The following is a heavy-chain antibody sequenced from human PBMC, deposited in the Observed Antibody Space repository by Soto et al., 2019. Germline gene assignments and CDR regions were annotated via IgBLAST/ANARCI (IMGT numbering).Heavy chain of an antibody. D-gene: IGHD5-12*01. J-gene: IGHJ6*02. CDR2: IKQDGGQT. V-gene: IGHV3-7*01. Sequence: PGGSLRLSCAASGVTFSTYAMAWVRQAPGKGLEWVAHIKQDGGQTYYVDSVKGRFTISRDNAKTSLYLQMNSLRAEDTSVYFCARGGNGYENWPPYYYYGMDVWGQGTTVTVSS. CDR3: ARGGNGYENWPPYYYYGMDV. CDR1: GVTFSTYA.